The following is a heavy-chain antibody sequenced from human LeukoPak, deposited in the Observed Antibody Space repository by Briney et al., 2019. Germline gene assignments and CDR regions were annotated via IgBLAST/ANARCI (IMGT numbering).Heavy chain of an antibody. J-gene: IGHJ4*02. V-gene: IGHV2-5*02. CDR1: GFSLGTRGVG. CDR2: IYWDDDK. Sequence: KRSGPTLVNPPQTLTLTCTFSGFSLGTRGVGVGWIRQPPGKALEWLALIYWDDDKRYSPSLKSRLTITKDTSKNQVVLTMTNMDPVDTATYYCAHSTWFGEQIPFDYWGQGTLVTVSS. D-gene: IGHD3-10*01. CDR3: AHSTWFGEQIPFDY.